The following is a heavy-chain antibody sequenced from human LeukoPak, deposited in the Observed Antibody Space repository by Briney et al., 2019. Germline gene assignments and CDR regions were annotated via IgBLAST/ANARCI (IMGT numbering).Heavy chain of an antibody. CDR1: GGTFSSYA. V-gene: IGHV1-69*05. Sequence: SVKGSCKASGGTFSSYAISWVRQAPGQGLEWMGRIIPIFGTANYAQKFQGRVTIATDESTSTAYMELSSLRSEDTAVYYCARVGDSSGYYYYWGQGTLVTVSS. CDR2: IIPIFGTA. J-gene: IGHJ4*02. D-gene: IGHD3-22*01. CDR3: ARVGDSSGYYYY.